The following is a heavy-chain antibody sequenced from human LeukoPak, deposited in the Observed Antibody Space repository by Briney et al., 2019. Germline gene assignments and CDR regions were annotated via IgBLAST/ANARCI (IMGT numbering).Heavy chain of an antibody. CDR3: ARDPYIVVVPAAILDYMDV. D-gene: IGHD2-2*02. J-gene: IGHJ6*03. Sequence: PSETLSLTCTVSGYSISSGDYWGWIRQPPGKGLERIGRIYHSATTYSNTSLKSSVTISVDTSKNQFSLKLSSVTAADTAVYYCARDPYIVVVPAAILDYMDVWGKGTTVTVSS. CDR2: IYHSATT. CDR1: GYSISSGDY. V-gene: IGHV4-38-2*02.